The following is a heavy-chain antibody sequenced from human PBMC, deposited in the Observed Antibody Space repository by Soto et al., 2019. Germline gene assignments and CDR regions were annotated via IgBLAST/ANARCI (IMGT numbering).Heavy chain of an antibody. V-gene: IGHV1-18*04. J-gene: IGHJ5*02. CDR3: ARGDSFSFDP. D-gene: IGHD4-4*01. CDR1: GYHFTSYG. Sequence: GASVKVACTASGYHFTSYGISWVRQAPGQGLEWMGWISAYNGNTTYAQKLQGRVTMTTDTSTSTAYMELRSLRSDETAVYYCARGDSFSFDPWGQGTLVTVSS. CDR2: ISAYNGNT.